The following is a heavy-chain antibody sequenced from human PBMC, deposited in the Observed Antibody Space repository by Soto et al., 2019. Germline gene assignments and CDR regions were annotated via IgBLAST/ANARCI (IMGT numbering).Heavy chain of an antibody. V-gene: IGHV3-23*01. CDR1: GFSFGSHA. CDR3: AKDRDYFAS. J-gene: IGHJ5*02. D-gene: IGHD5-12*01. CDR2: VSASGTT. Sequence: AGSLRLSCEASGFSFGSHAMTWVRQAPGKGLEWVSGVSASGTTYYADSVNGRLTVSRDNSKNTLYLQMSRLRAEDTAIYYCAKDRDYFASWGQGTLVTVSS.